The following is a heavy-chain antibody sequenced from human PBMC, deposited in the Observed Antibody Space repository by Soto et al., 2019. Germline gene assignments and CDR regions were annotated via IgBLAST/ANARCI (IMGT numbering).Heavy chain of an antibody. Sequence: QVQLVQSGAEVKKPGASVKVSCKASGYTFTSYGISWVRQAPGQGVEWMGWISAYNGNTNYAQKLQGRGTMTTDRSTSTAYMELRSLRPDDTAVYYWPRASSSSCHDYWGQGTLVTVSS. CDR2: ISAYNGNT. CDR3: PRASSSSCHDY. CDR1: GYTFTSYG. J-gene: IGHJ4*02. V-gene: IGHV1-18*01. D-gene: IGHD6-13*01.